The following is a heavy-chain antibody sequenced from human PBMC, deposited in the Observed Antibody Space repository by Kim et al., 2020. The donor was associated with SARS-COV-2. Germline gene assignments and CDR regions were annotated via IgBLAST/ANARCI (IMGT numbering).Heavy chain of an antibody. Sequence: SQTLSLTCAISGDSVSSNSAAWNWIRQSPSRGLEWLGRTYYRSKWYNDYAVSVKSRITINPDTSKNQFSLQLNSVTPEDTAVYYCARDTIIIAAAGMVPFDYWGQGTLVTVSS. CDR1: GDSVSSNSAA. J-gene: IGHJ4*02. CDR2: TYYRSKWYN. V-gene: IGHV6-1*01. CDR3: ARDTIIIAAAGMVPFDY. D-gene: IGHD6-13*01.